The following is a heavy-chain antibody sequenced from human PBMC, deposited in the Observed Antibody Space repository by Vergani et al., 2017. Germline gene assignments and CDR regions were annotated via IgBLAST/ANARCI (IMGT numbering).Heavy chain of an antibody. CDR2: MNPNSGNT. J-gene: IGHJ6*03. Sequence: QVQLVQSGAEVKKPGASVKVSCKASGYTFTGYYMHWVRQATGQGLEWMGWMNPNSGNTGYAQKFQGRVTMTRNTSISTAYMELSSLRSEDTAVYYCARDRSAAGGYYYYYYYMDVWGKGTTVTVSS. D-gene: IGHD6-13*01. V-gene: IGHV1-8*02. CDR3: ARDRSAAGGYYYYYYYMDV. CDR1: GYTFTGYY.